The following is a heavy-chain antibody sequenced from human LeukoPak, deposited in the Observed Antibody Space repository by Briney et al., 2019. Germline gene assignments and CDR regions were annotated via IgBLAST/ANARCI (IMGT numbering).Heavy chain of an antibody. J-gene: IGHJ6*02. V-gene: IGHV3-7*01. CDR1: GFTFSSYW. CDR2: IKQDGSEK. Sequence: GGSLRLSCAASGFTFSSYWMSWVRQAPGKGLEWVAHIKQDGSEKYYVDSVKGRFTISRDNAKNSLYLQMNSLRAEDTAVYYCARDITIFGVVTSYYGMDVWGQGTTVTVSS. CDR3: ARDITIFGVVTSYYGMDV. D-gene: IGHD3-3*01.